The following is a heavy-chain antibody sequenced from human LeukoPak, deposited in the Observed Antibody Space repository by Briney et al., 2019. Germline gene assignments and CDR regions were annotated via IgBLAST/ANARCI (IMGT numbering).Heavy chain of an antibody. CDR2: INHSGST. CDR1: GGSFSGYC. V-gene: IGHV4-34*01. J-gene: IGHJ5*02. D-gene: IGHD3-10*01. Sequence: PSETLSLTYAVYGGSFSGYCWSLIRQPPGKGLEWIGEINHSGSTNYNPSLKSRVTISVDTSKNQFSLKLSSVTAADTAVYYCAREGRNYYGSRDNWFDPWGQGTLVTVSS. CDR3: AREGRNYYGSRDNWFDP.